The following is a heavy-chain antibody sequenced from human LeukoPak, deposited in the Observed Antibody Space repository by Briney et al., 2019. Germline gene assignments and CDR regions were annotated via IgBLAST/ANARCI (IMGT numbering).Heavy chain of an antibody. CDR3: ASISHCSSTSCYGDY. CDR2: IYYSAST. J-gene: IGHJ4*02. V-gene: IGHV4-59*01. Sequence: SETLSLTCTVSGGSISSYYWSWIRQPPGKGLDWIGYIYYSASTNYNPSLKSRVTISVDTSKNQFSLKLSSVTAADTAVYYCASISHCSSTSCYGDYWGQGTLVTVSS. CDR1: GGSISSYY. D-gene: IGHD2-2*01.